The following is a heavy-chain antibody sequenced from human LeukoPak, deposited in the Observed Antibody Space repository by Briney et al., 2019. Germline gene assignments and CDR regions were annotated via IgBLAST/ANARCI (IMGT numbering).Heavy chain of an antibody. J-gene: IGHJ6*03. CDR1: GFTFSSYA. D-gene: IGHD2-21*01. Sequence: SGGSLRLSCAASGFTFSSYAMHWVRQAPGKGLEWVAVISYDGSNKYYADSVKGRFTISRDNSKNTLYLQMNSLRAEDTAVYYCAREGMVGINYYYMDVWGKGTTVTVSS. CDR3: AREGMVGINYYYMDV. V-gene: IGHV3-30*04. CDR2: ISYDGSNK.